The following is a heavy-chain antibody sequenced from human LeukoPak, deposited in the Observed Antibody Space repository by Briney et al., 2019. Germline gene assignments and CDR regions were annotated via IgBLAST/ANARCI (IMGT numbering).Heavy chain of an antibody. D-gene: IGHD6-19*01. CDR2: IYYSGST. CDR3: AREADSGFIFDY. V-gene: IGHV4-30-4*01. CDR1: GGSIISGDYY. Sequence: SQTLSLTCTVSGGSIISGDYYWSWIRQPPGKGLEWIGYIYYSGSTYYNPSLKSRVTISVDTSKNQFSLKLSSVTAADTAVYYCAREADSGFIFDYWGQGTLVTVSS. J-gene: IGHJ4*02.